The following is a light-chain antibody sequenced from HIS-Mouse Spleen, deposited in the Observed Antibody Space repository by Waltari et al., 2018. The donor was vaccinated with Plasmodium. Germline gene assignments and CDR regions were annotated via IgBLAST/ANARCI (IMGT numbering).Light chain of an antibody. CDR1: KLGDKY. V-gene: IGLV3-1*01. Sequence: SYELTQPPSVSVSPGQTASITCSGDKLGDKYACWYQQKPGQSPVLVIYQDTKRPSGIPWRVVGSNSGKTANLTISGTQAMDEADYYCQAWDSSSVVFGGGTKLTVL. CDR2: QDT. CDR3: QAWDSSSVV. J-gene: IGLJ2*01.